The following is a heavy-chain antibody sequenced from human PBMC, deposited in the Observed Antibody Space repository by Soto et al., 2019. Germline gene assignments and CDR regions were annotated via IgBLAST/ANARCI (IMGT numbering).Heavy chain of an antibody. CDR1: GFTFSSYA. Sequence: PGGSLRLSCAASGFTFSSYAMSWVRQAPGKGLEWVSAISSSGANVYYADSVRGRFTISRDNSKNTMYLHMSSLGAEDAAVYYCANSFSPHSSAWYPHFDHWGQGTLVTVSS. CDR2: ISSSGANV. D-gene: IGHD6-25*01. V-gene: IGHV3-23*01. CDR3: ANSFSPHSSAWYPHFDH. J-gene: IGHJ4*02.